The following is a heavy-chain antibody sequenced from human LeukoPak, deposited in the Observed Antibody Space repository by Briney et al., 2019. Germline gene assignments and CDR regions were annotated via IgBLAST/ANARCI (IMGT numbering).Heavy chain of an antibody. J-gene: IGHJ4*02. Sequence: GGSLRLSCEASGFTFRSYSISGVRQAPGGGVEWVSLISGNGGVTYYVDSVRGRFTISRDNSKNTAYLQMSSLRAEDTAVYYCAKALGFPTRSFDYWGQGTPVTVSS. D-gene: IGHD1-1*01. CDR2: ISGNGGVT. CDR1: GFTFRSYS. V-gene: IGHV3-23*01. CDR3: AKALGFPTRSFDY.